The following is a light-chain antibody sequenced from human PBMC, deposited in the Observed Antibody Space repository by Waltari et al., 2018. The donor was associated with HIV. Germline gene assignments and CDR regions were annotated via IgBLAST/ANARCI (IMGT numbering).Light chain of an antibody. Sequence: DIVLTQSTATLSLSPGDRATLSCRASQSVSSYLAWYQQKPGQAPRLLIYDASNRATGIPARFSGSGSGTDFTLTITSLEPEDFAVYYCQHRSNWPPRTFGGGTKVEIK. CDR3: QHRSNWPPRT. CDR1: QSVSSY. CDR2: DAS. V-gene: IGKV3-11*01. J-gene: IGKJ4*01.